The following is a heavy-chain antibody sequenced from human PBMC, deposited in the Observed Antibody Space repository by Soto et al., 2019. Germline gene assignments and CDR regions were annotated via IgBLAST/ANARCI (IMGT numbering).Heavy chain of an antibody. CDR1: GASISSYY. CDR3: ARLGGYYQAFDS. Sequence: PSETLSLTCTVSGASISSYYWSWFRQPPGKGLEWIGYIYYSGSTKYNPSLKSRVTISVDTSKNQFSLRLTSVTAADTAVYYCARLGGYYQAFDSWGQGTLVTVSS. V-gene: IGHV4-59*08. D-gene: IGHD3-22*01. J-gene: IGHJ4*02. CDR2: IYYSGST.